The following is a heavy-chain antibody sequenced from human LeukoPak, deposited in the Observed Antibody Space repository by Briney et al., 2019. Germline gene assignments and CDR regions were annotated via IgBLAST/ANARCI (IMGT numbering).Heavy chain of an antibody. CDR1: GFTFSNAW. CDR3: TTVGYCSGGSCYWDYYYGMDV. V-gene: IGHV3-15*01. D-gene: IGHD2-15*01. Sequence: GGALRLSCAASGFTFSNAWMSWGRQAPGKGLEWVGRSKSKTDGGTTDYAAPVKGRFTISRDDSKNTLYLQMNSLKTEDTAVYYCTTVGYCSGGSCYWDYYYGMDVWGQGTTVTVSS. J-gene: IGHJ6*02. CDR2: SKSKTDGGTT.